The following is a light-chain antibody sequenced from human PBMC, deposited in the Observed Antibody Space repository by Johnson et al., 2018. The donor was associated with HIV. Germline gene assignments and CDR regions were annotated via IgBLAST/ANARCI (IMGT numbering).Light chain of an antibody. CDR2: DNN. J-gene: IGLJ1*01. CDR3: GTWDSRLSAYV. CDR1: SSNIGNNY. V-gene: IGLV1-51*01. Sequence: QSVLTQPPPVSAAPGQKVTISCSGSSSNIGNNYVSWYQQLPETVPKLLIYDNNKRPSGICDRFSGSKSGTSATLGITGLETGDEADYYCGTWDSRLSAYVFGTGTKVTVL.